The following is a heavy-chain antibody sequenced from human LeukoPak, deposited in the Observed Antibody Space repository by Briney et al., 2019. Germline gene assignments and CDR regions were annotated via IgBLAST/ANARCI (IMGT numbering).Heavy chain of an antibody. V-gene: IGHV3-48*01. J-gene: IGHJ4*02. CDR1: GFSFSSYS. Sequence: GGSLRLSCAASGFSFSSYSMNWVRQAPGKGLEWVSYISSSSSTIYYADSVKGRFTISRDNAKNSLYLQMNSLRAEDTAVYYCARPVSPAAGNWGQGTLVTVSS. D-gene: IGHD6-13*01. CDR2: ISSSSSTI. CDR3: ARPVSPAAGN.